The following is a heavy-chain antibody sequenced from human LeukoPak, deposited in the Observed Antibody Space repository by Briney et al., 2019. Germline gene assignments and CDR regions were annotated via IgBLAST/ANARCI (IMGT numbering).Heavy chain of an antibody. J-gene: IGHJ4*02. CDR1: VYTFTGNY. CDR3: ARGRASSGSSGWGEY. CDR2: INPKSGAT. D-gene: IGHD6-19*01. V-gene: IGHV1-2*02. Sequence: ASVKVSCKASVYTFTGNYMHWVRQAPGQGLEWVGWINPKSGATNYAQKFQGRVTMTRDTSISTVYMELSRLRSDDTAVYYCARGRASSGSSGWGEYWGQGTLVTVSS.